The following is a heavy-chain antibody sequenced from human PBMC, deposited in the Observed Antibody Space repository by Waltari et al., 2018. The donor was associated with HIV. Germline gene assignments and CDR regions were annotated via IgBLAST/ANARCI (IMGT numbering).Heavy chain of an antibody. D-gene: IGHD3-10*01. CDR1: GFSLNTSGVG. Sequence: QITLKESGPTLVQATQTLTLTCTFSGFSLNTSGVGVGWIRQPPGKGLEWLALIYWNDDKRYSPSRKTRLNNAKDTIKKQVLLTMTNMEPVDTGTYYCGHSDGDEGDYGSGTYLYGFQMWGQGTMVTVSS. CDR3: GHSDGDEGDYGSGTYLYGFQM. J-gene: IGHJ3*01. V-gene: IGHV2-5*01. CDR2: IYWNDDK.